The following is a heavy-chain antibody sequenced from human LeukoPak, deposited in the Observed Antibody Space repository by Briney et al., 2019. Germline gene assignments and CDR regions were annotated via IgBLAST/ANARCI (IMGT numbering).Heavy chain of an antibody. D-gene: IGHD1-26*01. J-gene: IGHJ4*02. V-gene: IGHV4-4*02. CDR3: ARFEGGSYSY. CDR2: IYHSGST. CDR1: GGSIGSSNW. Sequence: PSETLSLTCAVSGGSIGSSNWWSWVRQPPGKGLEWIGEIYHSGSTNYNPSLKSRVTISGDTSKNQFSLKLRSVTAADTAVYYCARFEGGSYSYWGQGTLVTVSS.